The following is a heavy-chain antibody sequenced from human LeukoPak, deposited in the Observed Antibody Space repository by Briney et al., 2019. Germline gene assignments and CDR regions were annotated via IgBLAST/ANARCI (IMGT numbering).Heavy chain of an antibody. V-gene: IGHV3-23*01. D-gene: IGHD3-3*01. CDR2: ISGSGGST. CDR3: AKDPYDFWSGYPRPIYFDY. Sequence: GGSLRLSCAASGFTFSSYAMSWVHQAPGKGLEWVSAISGSGGSTYYADSVKGRFTISRDNSKNTLYLQMNSLRAEDTAVYYCAKDPYDFWSGYPRPIYFDYWGQGTLVTVSS. CDR1: GFTFSSYA. J-gene: IGHJ4*02.